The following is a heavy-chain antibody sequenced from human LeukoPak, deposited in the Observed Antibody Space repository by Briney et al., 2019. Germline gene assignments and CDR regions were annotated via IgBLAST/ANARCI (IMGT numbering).Heavy chain of an antibody. J-gene: IGHJ4*02. CDR1: GFTFSSYW. V-gene: IGHV3-7*01. CDR2: IKQDGSEK. CDR3: ARDHGMATDY. Sequence: GGSLRLSCAASGFTFSSYWMNWVRQAPGKGLEWVANIKQDGSEKYYVDSVKGLFTISRDNAKNSLYLQMNSLRAEDTAVYYCARDHGMATDYGREGTLLSVPS. D-gene: IGHD5-24*01.